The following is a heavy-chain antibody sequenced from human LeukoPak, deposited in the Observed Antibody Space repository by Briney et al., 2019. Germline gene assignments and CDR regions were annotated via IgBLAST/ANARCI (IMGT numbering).Heavy chain of an antibody. D-gene: IGHD1-26*01. V-gene: IGHV3-53*01. CDR1: GFTVSSNY. Sequence: GSLRLSCAASGFTVSSNYMSWVRQAPGKGLEWVSVIYSGGTTYYADSVKGRFTISRDNSKNTLYLQMNSLRAEDTAVYYCARDYTTNAFDIWGQGTMVTVSS. CDR2: IYSGGTT. J-gene: IGHJ3*02. CDR3: ARDYTTNAFDI.